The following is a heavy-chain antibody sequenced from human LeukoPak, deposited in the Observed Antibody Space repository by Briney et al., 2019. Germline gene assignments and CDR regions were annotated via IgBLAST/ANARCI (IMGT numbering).Heavy chain of an antibody. V-gene: IGHV4-59*01. D-gene: IGHD3-10*01. CDR2: IYYSGST. CDR1: GGSISSYY. Sequence: SETLSLTCTVSGGSISSYYWSWIRQPPGKGLEWIGYIYYSGSTNYNPSLKSRVTISVDTSKNQFSLKLSSVTAADTAVYYCARFYDYYGSGSYFDYWGQGTLVTVSS. CDR3: ARFYDYYGSGSYFDY. J-gene: IGHJ4*02.